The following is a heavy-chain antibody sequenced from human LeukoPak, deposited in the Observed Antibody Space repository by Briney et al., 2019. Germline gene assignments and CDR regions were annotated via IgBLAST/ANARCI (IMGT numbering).Heavy chain of an antibody. CDR1: GFTFSSYA. CDR3: AKDRRAGATFFDY. CDR2: ISGSGGST. J-gene: IGHJ4*02. V-gene: IGHV3-23*01. Sequence: GGSLRLSCAVSGFTFSSYAMNWVRQAPGKGLEWVSAISGSGGSTYYADSVKGRFTISRDKSKNTLYLQMNSLRAEDTAVYYCAKDRRAGATFFDYWGQGTLVTVSS. D-gene: IGHD1-26*01.